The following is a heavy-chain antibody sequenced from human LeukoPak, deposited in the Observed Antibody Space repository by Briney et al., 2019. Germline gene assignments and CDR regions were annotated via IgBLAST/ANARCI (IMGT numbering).Heavy chain of an antibody. J-gene: IGHJ6*02. CDR3: ERGGYCSSTSCYGPLHYYYYGMDV. Sequence: VASVKVSCKASGYTFTSYAMNWVRQAPGQGLEWLGWINTNTGNPTYAQGFTGRFVFSLDTSVSTAYLQISSLKAEDTAIYYCERGGYCSSTSCYGPLHYYYYGMDVWGQATTVTVSS. D-gene: IGHD2-2*01. V-gene: IGHV7-4-1*02. CDR2: INTNTGNP. CDR1: GYTFTSYA.